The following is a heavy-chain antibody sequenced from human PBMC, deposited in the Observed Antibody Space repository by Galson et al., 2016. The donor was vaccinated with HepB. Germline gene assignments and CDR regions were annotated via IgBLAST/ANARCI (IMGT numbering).Heavy chain of an antibody. CDR3: GKRIPVAGSWGGGLDY. D-gene: IGHD6-19*01. Sequence: SLRLSCAASGFTFSSYGMHWVRQAPGKGLEWVAAISYDGSHKYYADSVKGRFTISGDNSKNTVYLQANSLRAEDTAVYYCGKRIPVAGSWGGGLDYWGQGTLVTVSS. V-gene: IGHV3-30*18. J-gene: IGHJ4*02. CDR2: ISYDGSHK. CDR1: GFTFSSYG.